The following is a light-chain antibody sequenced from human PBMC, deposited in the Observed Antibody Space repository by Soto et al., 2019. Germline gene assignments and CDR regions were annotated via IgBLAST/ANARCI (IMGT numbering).Light chain of an antibody. V-gene: IGKV1-39*01. CDR1: QSISSY. CDR3: QQHYNTPRT. CDR2: TTS. Sequence: DIHMTQSLSSLSASVGDRVTITCRASQSISSYLNWYQQKPGKAPTLLIYTTSNLQSGVPSRFSGSGSATHFTLTISSLQPEDFATYYCQQHYNTPRTFGQGTKVDI. J-gene: IGKJ1*01.